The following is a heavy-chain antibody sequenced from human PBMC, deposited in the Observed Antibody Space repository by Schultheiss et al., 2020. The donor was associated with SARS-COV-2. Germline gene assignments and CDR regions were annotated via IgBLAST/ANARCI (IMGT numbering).Heavy chain of an antibody. D-gene: IGHD1-26*01. V-gene: IGHV4-39*07. J-gene: IGHJ4*02. CDR1: GGSISSSNYY. CDR2: TNHSGST. Sequence: SETLSLTCTVSGGSISSSNYYWGWIRQPPGKGLEWIGETNHSGSTNYNPSLKSRVTISVDTSKNQFSLKLSSVTAADTAVYYCARGRGSGSYPLRFWGQGTLVTVSS. CDR3: ARGRGSGSYPLRF.